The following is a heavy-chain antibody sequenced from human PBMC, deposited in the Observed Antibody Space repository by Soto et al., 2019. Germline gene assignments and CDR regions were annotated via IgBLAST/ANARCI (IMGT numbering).Heavy chain of an antibody. D-gene: IGHD2-15*01. CDR3: ARGNGGLAVVYYYGMDV. V-gene: IGHV1-69*06. J-gene: IGHJ6*02. CDR1: GGTFSSYA. Sequence: QVQLVQSGAEVKKPGSSVKVSCKASGGTFSSYAISWVRQAPGQGLEWMGGIIPIFGTANYAQKFQGRVTITADKSTSTAYMELSSPRSEDTAVYYCARGNGGLAVVYYYGMDVWGQGTTVTVSS. CDR2: IIPIFGTA.